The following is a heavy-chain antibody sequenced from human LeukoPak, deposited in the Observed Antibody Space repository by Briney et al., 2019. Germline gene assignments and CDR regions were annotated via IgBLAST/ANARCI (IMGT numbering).Heavy chain of an antibody. V-gene: IGHV3-23*01. CDR1: GITFNNYA. J-gene: IGHJ3*02. Sequence: PGGSLRLSCAASGITFNNYAMSWVRQAPGKGLEWVSAISGSGGSTYYADSVKGRFTISRDNSKNTLYLQMNSLRAEDTAVYYCAKDPGYDYGDFDIWGQGTMVTVSS. D-gene: IGHD4-17*01. CDR2: ISGSGGST. CDR3: AKDPGYDYGDFDI.